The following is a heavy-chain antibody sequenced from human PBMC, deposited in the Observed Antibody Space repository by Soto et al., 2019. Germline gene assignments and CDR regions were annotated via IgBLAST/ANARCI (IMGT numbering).Heavy chain of an antibody. J-gene: IGHJ4*02. CDR3: ARDYYDSSGYYYVDS. CDR2: IYYTGST. CDR1: GGSISSGGYY. Sequence: TSETLSLTCTVSGGSISSGGYYWSWIRQHPGKGLEWIGYIYYTGSTYYNPSLKSRVTISVDTSKNQFSLKLSSVTAADTAVYYCARDYYDSSGYYYVDSWGQGTQVTVSS. V-gene: IGHV4-31*03. D-gene: IGHD3-22*01.